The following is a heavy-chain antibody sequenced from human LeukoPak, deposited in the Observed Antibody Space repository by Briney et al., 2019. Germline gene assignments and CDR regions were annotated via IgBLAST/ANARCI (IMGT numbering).Heavy chain of an antibody. CDR1: GGSFSGYY. Sequence: PSETLSLTCAVYGGSFSGYYWSWIRQPPGKGLEWIGEINHSGSTNCNPSLKSRATISVDTSKNQFSLKLSSVTAADTAVYYCARRPRVYAISRFDPWGQGTLVTVSS. D-gene: IGHD2-8*01. CDR2: INHSGST. J-gene: IGHJ5*02. V-gene: IGHV4-34*01. CDR3: ARRPRVYAISRFDP.